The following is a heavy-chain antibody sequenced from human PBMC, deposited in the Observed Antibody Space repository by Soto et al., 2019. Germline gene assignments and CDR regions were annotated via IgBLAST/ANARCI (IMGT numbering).Heavy chain of an antibody. CDR2: IIPIFGTA. D-gene: IGHD3-9*01. CDR1: GGTFSSYA. V-gene: IGHV1-69*06. CDR3: ASLEGYDILTGYYNGFDY. Sequence: VASVKVSCKASGGTFSSYAISWVRQAPGQGLEWMGGIIPIFGTANYAQKFQGRVTITADKSTSTAYMELSSLRSEDTAVYYCASLEGYDILTGYYNGFDYWGQGTLVTVSS. J-gene: IGHJ4*02.